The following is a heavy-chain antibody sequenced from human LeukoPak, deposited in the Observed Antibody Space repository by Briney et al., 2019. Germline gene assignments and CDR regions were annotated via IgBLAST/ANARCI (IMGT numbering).Heavy chain of an antibody. CDR1: GGSISSYY. J-gene: IGHJ4*02. V-gene: IGHV4-4*07. D-gene: IGHD3-22*01. CDR3: ARDGYYYSSGYFYYFDY. CDR2: IYTSGST. Sequence: PSETLSLTCTVSGGSISSYYWSWIRQLAGKGLEWIGRIYTSGSTNYNPSLKSRVTMSVDTSKNQFSLKLSSVTAADTAVYYCARDGYYYSSGYFYYFDYWGQGTLVTVSS.